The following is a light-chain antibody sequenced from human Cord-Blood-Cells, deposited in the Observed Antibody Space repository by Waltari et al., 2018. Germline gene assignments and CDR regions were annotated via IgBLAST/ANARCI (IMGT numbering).Light chain of an antibody. V-gene: IGKV3-15*01. Sequence: DIVMTQSPATLSVSPGARATLSCRASQRVSSNLAWYQQKPGQAPRLLIYGASTRATGIPARFSGSGSGTEVTLTISILQSEDFAVYYCQQYNNWPPFTFGPGTKVDIK. J-gene: IGKJ3*01. CDR2: GAS. CDR3: QQYNNWPPFT. CDR1: QRVSSN.